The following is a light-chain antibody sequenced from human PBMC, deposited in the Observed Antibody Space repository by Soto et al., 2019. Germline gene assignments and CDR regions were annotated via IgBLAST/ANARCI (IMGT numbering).Light chain of an antibody. V-gene: IGLV2-8*01. CDR2: EVS. Sequence: QSALTQPPSASGSPGQSVTISCTGTSSDVGGYNYISWYQQHPGKAPKLMIYEVSKRPSGVPDRFSGSKSGNTASLTVSGLRAEDEADYYCSSYAGSNNLGVFGGGTQLTVL. CDR3: SSYAGSNNLGV. J-gene: IGLJ2*01. CDR1: SSDVGGYNY.